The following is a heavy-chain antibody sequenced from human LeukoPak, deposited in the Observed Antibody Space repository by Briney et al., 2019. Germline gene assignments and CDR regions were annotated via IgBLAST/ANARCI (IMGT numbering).Heavy chain of an antibody. CDR2: INPGGGST. CDR3: ARARTGDSDY. D-gene: IGHD7-27*01. Sequence: ASVKVSCKASGYTFINYYIHWVRQAPGQGLEWMGLINPGGGSTTYSQRFQGRVTMTRDTSTSTVYMESNNLRSEDTALYYCARARTGDSDYWGQGTLVTVSS. CDR1: GYTFINYY. J-gene: IGHJ4*02. V-gene: IGHV1-46*01.